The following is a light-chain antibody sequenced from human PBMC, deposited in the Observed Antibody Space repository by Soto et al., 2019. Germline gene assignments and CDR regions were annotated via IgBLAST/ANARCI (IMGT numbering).Light chain of an antibody. J-gene: IGKJ5*01. CDR1: QSVRDN. V-gene: IGKV3-20*01. CDR2: DAS. CDR3: QQYGSSPIT. Sequence: EIVMTQSAATLSLGGGERATLSCRASQSVRDNIAWYQQKPGQAPRLLIYDASNRATGIPARFSGSGSETDFTLTISRLEPQDFAVYYCQQYGSSPITFGQGTRLEI.